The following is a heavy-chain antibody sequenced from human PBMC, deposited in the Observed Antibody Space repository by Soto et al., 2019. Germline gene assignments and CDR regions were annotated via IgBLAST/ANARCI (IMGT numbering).Heavy chain of an antibody. J-gene: IGHJ4*02. CDR1: GYTFTCYY. V-gene: IGHV1-2*02. CDR3: FLVPAAMKGSFDY. Sequence: ASARVSCQASGYTFTCYYMHWVRQAPGQGPEWMGWINPNSGGTNYAQKCQGRVNMTRDTSISTAYMGLSRLSSDDTAVYYCFLVPAAMKGSFDYWGQGTLVSVSS. D-gene: IGHD2-2*01. CDR2: INPNSGGT.